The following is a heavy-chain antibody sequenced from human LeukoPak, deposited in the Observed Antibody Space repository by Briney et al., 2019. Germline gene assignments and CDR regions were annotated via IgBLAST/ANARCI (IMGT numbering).Heavy chain of an antibody. D-gene: IGHD1-14*01. CDR1: GYSISSGYY. J-gene: IGHJ3*02. Sequence: SETLSLTCTVSGYSISSGYYWGWIRQPPGKGLEWIGSMYYSGNIYYNPSLKSRVTISVDTSKNQLSLKLSSMTAADTAVYYCARDHVRFIRRRNNVFDIWGQGTMVTVSS. CDR3: ARDHVRFIRRRNNVFDI. V-gene: IGHV4-38-2*02. CDR2: MYYSGNI.